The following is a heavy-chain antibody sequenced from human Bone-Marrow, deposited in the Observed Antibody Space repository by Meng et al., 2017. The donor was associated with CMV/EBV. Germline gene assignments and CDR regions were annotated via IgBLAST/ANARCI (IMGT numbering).Heavy chain of an antibody. CDR1: VFTVSSSF. D-gene: IGHD6-19*01. J-gene: IGHJ4*02. V-gene: IGHV3-53*01. CDR3: ARETVAGTFDY. CDR2: IYSGGSP. Sequence: LACAASVFTVSSSFMGWVRQAPGKGREWVSVIYSGGSPYYADSVQGRFTISRDNSKNTLYLQMNSLRAEDTAVYYCARETVAGTFDYWGQGTLVTVSS.